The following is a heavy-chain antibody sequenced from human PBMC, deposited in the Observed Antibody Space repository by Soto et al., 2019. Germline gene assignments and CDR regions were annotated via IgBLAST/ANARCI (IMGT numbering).Heavy chain of an antibody. CDR2: ISSSSTYI. CDR3: ERGTNYYDSSVYYGY. Sequence: PGRLLRLSCAASGFTFSSYSMNWVRQAPGKGLQWVSSISSSSTYIYYADSVKGRFTISRDNAKNSLYLQMNSLRAEDTAVYYCERGTNYYDSSVYYGYWGQGTLVTVSS. V-gene: IGHV3-21*01. J-gene: IGHJ4*02. D-gene: IGHD3-22*01. CDR1: GFTFSSYS.